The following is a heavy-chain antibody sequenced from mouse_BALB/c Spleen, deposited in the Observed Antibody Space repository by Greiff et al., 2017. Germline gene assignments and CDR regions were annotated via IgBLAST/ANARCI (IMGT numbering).Heavy chain of an antibody. J-gene: IGHJ3*01. Sequence: VQLKESGPELVKPGASVKISCKASGFSFTGYYMHWVQQSHVKSLEWIGRINPYNGATSYNGNFKDKASLTVDKSSSTAYMELHSLTSEDSAVYYCTRESNYQFAYWGQGTLVTVSA. CDR3: TRESNYQFAY. CDR2: INPYNGAT. D-gene: IGHD2-5*01. V-gene: IGHV1-31*01. CDR1: GFSFTGYY.